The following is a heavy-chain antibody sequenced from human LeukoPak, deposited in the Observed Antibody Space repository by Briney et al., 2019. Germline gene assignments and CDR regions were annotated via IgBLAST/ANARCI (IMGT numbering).Heavy chain of an antibody. CDR2: IYYSGST. D-gene: IGHD1-26*01. Sequence: PSETLSLTCTVSGGSISSSSYYWGWILQPPGKGLEWIGSIYYSGSTYYNPSLKSRVTISVDTSKNQFSLKLSSVTAADTAVYYCARDLQYSGSYSDYWGQGTLVTVSS. J-gene: IGHJ4*02. CDR1: GGSISSSSYY. V-gene: IGHV4-39*07. CDR3: ARDLQYSGSYSDY.